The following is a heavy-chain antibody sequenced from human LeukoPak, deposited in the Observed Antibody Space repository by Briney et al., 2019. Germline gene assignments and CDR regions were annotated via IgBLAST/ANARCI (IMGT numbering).Heavy chain of an antibody. D-gene: IGHD4-17*01. J-gene: IGHJ4*02. CDR1: GGTFSSYA. V-gene: IGHV1-69*13. CDR3: ARVSGYGDYFDY. CDR2: IIPIFGTA. Sequence: ASVKVSCTASGGTFSSYAISWVRQAPGQGLEWMGGIIPIFGTANYAQKFQGRVTITADESTSTAYMELSSLRSEDTAVYYCARVSGYGDYFDYWGQGTLVTVSS.